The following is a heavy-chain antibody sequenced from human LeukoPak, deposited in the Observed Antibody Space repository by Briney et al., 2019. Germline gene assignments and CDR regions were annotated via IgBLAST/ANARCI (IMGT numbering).Heavy chain of an antibody. CDR1: GFTFNNYA. V-gene: IGHV3-23*01. CDR2: ISDSGGKT. Sequence: GGSLRLSCTAAGFTFNNYAMSWVRQAPGKGPEWVSHISDSGGKTYYADSVKGRFTISRDNSKNTLYLQMDSLRAEDTAIYYCADFGSGSYCFDYWGQGTLVTVSS. J-gene: IGHJ4*02. CDR3: ADFGSGSYCFDY. D-gene: IGHD3-10*01.